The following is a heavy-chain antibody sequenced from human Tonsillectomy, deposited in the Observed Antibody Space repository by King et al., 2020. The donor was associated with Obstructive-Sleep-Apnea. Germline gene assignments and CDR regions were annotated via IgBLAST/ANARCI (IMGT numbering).Heavy chain of an antibody. CDR2: IDPSVSYT. D-gene: IGHD5-18*01. CDR3: ARHAMGDFDY. V-gene: IGHV5-10-1*03. J-gene: IGHJ4*02. CDR1: GFTFTSYW. Sequence: EVQLVESGAEVKKPGESLRISCWGSGFTFTSYWITWVRQMPGKGLERMGRIDPSVSYTTYSPSFQGHVTISAVKSISTAYVQWSSLKASDTAMYYCARHAMGDFDYWGQGTLVTVSS.